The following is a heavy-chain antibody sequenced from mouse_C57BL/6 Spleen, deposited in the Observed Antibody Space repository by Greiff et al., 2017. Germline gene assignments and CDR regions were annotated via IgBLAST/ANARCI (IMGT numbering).Heavy chain of an antibody. CDR1: GYTFTSYW. CDR3: ARGGAYYLDY. D-gene: IGHD3-1*01. J-gene: IGHJ2*01. Sequence: VQLQQPGAELVRPGSSVMLSCKASGYTFTSYWMHWVKQRPIQGLEWIGNIDPSDSETHYNQKFKVKATLTVDKSSSTAYMQLSSLTSEDAAVYYCARGGAYYLDYWGQGTTLTVSS. CDR2: IDPSDSET. V-gene: IGHV1-52*01.